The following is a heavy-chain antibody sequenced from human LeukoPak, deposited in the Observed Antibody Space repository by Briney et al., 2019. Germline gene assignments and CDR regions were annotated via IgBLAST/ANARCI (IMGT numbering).Heavy chain of an antibody. Sequence: GESLKISCKGSGYSSTSYWIGWVRQMPGKGLEWMGIIYPGDSDTRYSPSFQGQVTISADKSISTAYLQWSSLKASDTAMYYCARHTGGYSSSYYYMDVWGKGTTVTVSS. CDR2: IYPGDSDT. J-gene: IGHJ6*03. CDR1: GYSSTSYW. V-gene: IGHV5-51*01. CDR3: ARHTGGYSSSYYYMDV. D-gene: IGHD6-13*01.